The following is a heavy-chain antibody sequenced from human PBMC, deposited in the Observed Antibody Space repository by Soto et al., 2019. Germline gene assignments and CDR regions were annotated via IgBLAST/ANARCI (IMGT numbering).Heavy chain of an antibody. Sequence: QVQLQQWGAGLLKPSETLSLTCAVYGGSFSGYYWSWIRQPPGKGLEWIGEINHSGSTNYNPSLKSRVTISVDTSKNQFSLKLSSVTAADTAVYYCARRRSGTDFYSFDYWGQGTLVTVSS. CDR3: ARRRSGTDFYSFDY. CDR2: INHSGST. V-gene: IGHV4-34*01. D-gene: IGHD3-3*01. J-gene: IGHJ4*02. CDR1: GGSFSGYY.